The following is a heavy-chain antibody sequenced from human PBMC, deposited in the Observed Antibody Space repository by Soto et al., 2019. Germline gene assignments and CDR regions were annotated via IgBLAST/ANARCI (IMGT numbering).Heavy chain of an antibody. V-gene: IGHV4-59*01. Sequence: HVQLQESGPGLVKPSEPLSLTCSVSDGSISRYYWGWVRQSPGEGLEWIAHISYTVDASYNPSLKSRVTISLDTSKNQIALSLMSVTAADTAVYYCVGSLMSRAMESFDYWGQGTLVTVTS. CDR1: DGSISRYY. D-gene: IGHD5-18*01. CDR3: VGSLMSRAMESFDY. J-gene: IGHJ4*02. CDR2: ISYTVDA.